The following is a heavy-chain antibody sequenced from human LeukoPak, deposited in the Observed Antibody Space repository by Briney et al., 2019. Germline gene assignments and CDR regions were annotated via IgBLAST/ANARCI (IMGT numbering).Heavy chain of an antibody. CDR2: INGDGSTI. V-gene: IGHV3-74*01. CDR1: GFTFNGHW. Sequence: GGSLRLSCEASGFTFNGHWMHWVRQAPGKGLVWVSLINGDGSTISYADSVKGRFTISRDNAKNRLYLQMNSLGSEDTAVYYCASTIGSAGTQYWGQGTLVTVSS. CDR3: ASTIGSAGTQY. D-gene: IGHD6-13*01. J-gene: IGHJ4*02.